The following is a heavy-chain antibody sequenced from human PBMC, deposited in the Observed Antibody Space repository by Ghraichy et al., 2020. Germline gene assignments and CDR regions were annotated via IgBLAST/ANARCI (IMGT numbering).Heavy chain of an antibody. Sequence: GESLNISCAASGFTFDDYAMHWVRQAPGKGLEWVSLISWDGGSTYYADSVKGRFTISRDNSKNSLYLQMNSLRAEDTALYYCARSRFHYYYYGMDVWGQGTTVTVSS. CDR2: ISWDGGST. CDR1: GFTFDDYA. CDR3: ARSRFHYYYYGMDV. J-gene: IGHJ6*02. V-gene: IGHV3-43D*03.